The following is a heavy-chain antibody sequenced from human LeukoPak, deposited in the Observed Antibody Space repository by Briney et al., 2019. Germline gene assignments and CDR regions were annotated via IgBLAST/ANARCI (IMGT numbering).Heavy chain of an antibody. CDR2: IYYSGST. J-gene: IGHJ4*02. D-gene: IGHD2-15*01. CDR3: ARGGGGPAWY. CDR1: GGSISSSSYY. Sequence: SETLSLTCTVSGGSISSSSYYWGWIRQPPGKGLEWIGSIYYSGSTYYNPSLKSRVTISVDTSKNQFSLKLSSVTAADTAVYYCARGGGGPAWYWGQGTLVTVSS. V-gene: IGHV4-39*01.